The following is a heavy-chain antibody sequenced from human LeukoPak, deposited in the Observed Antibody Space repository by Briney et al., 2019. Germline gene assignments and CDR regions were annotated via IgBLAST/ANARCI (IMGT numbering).Heavy chain of an antibody. D-gene: IGHD2-15*01. CDR3: ARVRCSGGSCYSDY. Sequence: SETLSLTRTVSGGSISSGGYYWSWIRQHPGKGLEWIGYIYYSGSTYYNPSLKSRVTISVDTSKNQFSLKLSSVTAADTAVYYCARVRCSGGSCYSDYWGQGTLVTVSS. CDR1: GGSISSGGYY. V-gene: IGHV4-31*03. CDR2: IYYSGST. J-gene: IGHJ4*02.